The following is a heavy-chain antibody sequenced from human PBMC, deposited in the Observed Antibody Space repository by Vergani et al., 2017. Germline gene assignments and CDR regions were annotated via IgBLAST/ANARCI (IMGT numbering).Heavy chain of an antibody. CDR2: IYPGDSDT. V-gene: IGHV5-51*03. J-gene: IGHJ4*02. CDR3: ARGGWKYDLSGGVSYFDY. D-gene: IGHD1-7*01. CDR1: GYSFTSYW. Sequence: EVQLVQSGAEVKKPGESLKISCKGSGYSFTSYWIGWVRQMPGKGLEWMGIIYPGDSDTSYSPSFQGQVTISADKSISTAYLQWSSLKASATAMYYCARGGWKYDLSGGVSYFDYWGQGTLVTVSS.